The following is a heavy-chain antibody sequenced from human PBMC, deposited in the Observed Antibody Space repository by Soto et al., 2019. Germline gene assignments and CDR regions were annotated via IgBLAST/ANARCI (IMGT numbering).Heavy chain of an antibody. V-gene: IGHV3-30*18. Sequence: QVQLVESGGGVVQPGRSLRLSCAASGFTFSSYGMHWVRQAPGKGLEWVAVISYDGSNKYYADSVKGRFTISRDNSKNTLYLQMNSLRAEDTAVYYCAKVAYSTVVTLNWYFDRWGRGTLVTVSS. D-gene: IGHD4-17*01. CDR3: AKVAYSTVVTLNWYFDR. CDR1: GFTFSSYG. J-gene: IGHJ2*01. CDR2: ISYDGSNK.